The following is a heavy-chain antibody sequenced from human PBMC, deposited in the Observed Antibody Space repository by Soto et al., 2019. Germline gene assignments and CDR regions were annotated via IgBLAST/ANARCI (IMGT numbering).Heavy chain of an antibody. CDR3: AHRGMYRLFGGGRQGAFDI. J-gene: IGHJ3*02. CDR1: VFSLSTSGVG. V-gene: IGHV2-5*01. Sequence: QITLKESGPTLLKPTQTLTLTCTFSVFSLSTSGVGVGWIRQPPRKALELLALIYWNHDKRYSPSLTNRITINKENSKNQGVNKMTKMDPVDTATNSCAHRGMYRLFGGGRQGAFDIWVQGTMFTVSS. CDR2: IYWNHDK. D-gene: IGHD3-10*02.